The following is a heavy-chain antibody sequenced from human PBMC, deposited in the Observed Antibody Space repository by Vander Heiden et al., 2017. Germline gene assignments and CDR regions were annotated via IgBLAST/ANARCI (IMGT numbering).Heavy chain of an antibody. CDR3: ARQYGLVAALPYYGMDV. CDR1: GYSFTSDW. D-gene: IGHD2-15*01. J-gene: IGHJ6*02. V-gene: IGHV5-51*01. Sequence: EVQLAQSGAEAYTPGGSLKISCKGSGYSFTSDWIGWVRHMPGNGLEWMGIIYPGDSDTRYSPSFQGQVTISADKSISTAYLQWSSLKASDTAMYYCARQYGLVAALPYYGMDVWGQGTTVTVSS. CDR2: IYPGDSDT.